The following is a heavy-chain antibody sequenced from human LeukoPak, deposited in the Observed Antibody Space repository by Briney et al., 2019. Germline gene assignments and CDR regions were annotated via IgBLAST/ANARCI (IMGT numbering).Heavy chain of an antibody. CDR1: GGSFSGYY. D-gene: IGHD6-19*01. J-gene: IGHJ4*02. Sequence: SETLSLTCAVYGGSFSGYYWSWIRQPPGKGLEWIGEINHSGSTNYNPSLKSRVTKSVDTSKNQFSLKLSSVTAADTAVYYCATAVADNFDYWGQGTLVTVSS. CDR3: ATAVADNFDY. CDR2: INHSGST. V-gene: IGHV4-34*01.